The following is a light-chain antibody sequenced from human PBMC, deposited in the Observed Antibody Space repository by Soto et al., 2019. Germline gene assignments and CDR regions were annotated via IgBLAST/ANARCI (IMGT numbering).Light chain of an antibody. CDR3: HQYGRLPRT. CDR1: QSVTSNY. J-gene: IGKJ1*01. V-gene: IGKV3-20*01. Sequence: EIVLTQSPGTLSSSPGERATLSCRASQSVTSNYLAWYQQKPGQAPRLLIFGASIRATGLPDRFSGSGSGTDFTLTISRLEPEDSALYYCHQYGRLPRTFGQGTKVDIK. CDR2: GAS.